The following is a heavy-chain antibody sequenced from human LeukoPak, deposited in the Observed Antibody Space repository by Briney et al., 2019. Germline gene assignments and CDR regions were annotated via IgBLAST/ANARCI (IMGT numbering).Heavy chain of an antibody. CDR2: ISSSGSTI. Sequence: GGSLRLSCAASGFTFSSYEMNWVRQAPGKGLEWVSYISSSGSTIYYADSVKGRFTISRDNAKNSLYLQMNSLRAEDTAVYYCARDLRGGGYCSSTSCYRWGQGTLVTVSS. V-gene: IGHV3-48*03. CDR3: ARDLRGGGYCSSTSCYR. J-gene: IGHJ4*02. D-gene: IGHD2-2*01. CDR1: GFTFSSYE.